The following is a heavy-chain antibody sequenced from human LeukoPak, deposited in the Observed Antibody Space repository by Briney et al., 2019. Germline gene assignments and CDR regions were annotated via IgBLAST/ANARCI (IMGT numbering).Heavy chain of an antibody. CDR1: GLTFSSYS. V-gene: IGHV3-21*01. CDR2: ISSSSSYI. CDR3: ARLVPAAHDY. J-gene: IGHJ4*02. D-gene: IGHD2-2*01. Sequence: PGGSLRLSCAASGLTFSSYSMNWVRQAPGKGLEWVSSISSSSSYIYYADSVKGRFAISRDNAKNSLYLQMNSLRAEDTAVYYCARLVPAAHDYWGQGTLVTVSS.